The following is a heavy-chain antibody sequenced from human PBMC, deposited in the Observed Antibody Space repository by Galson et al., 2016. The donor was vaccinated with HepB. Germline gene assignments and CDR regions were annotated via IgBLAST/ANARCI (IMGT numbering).Heavy chain of an antibody. CDR3: ARTYYDSSDYSFGGFGY. CDR1: GFSLSTTAMC. CDR2: IDWHDNK. J-gene: IGHJ4*02. V-gene: IGHV2-70*01. Sequence: PALVKPTQTLTLTCTFSGFSLSTTAMCVSWIRQPPGKALEWLALIDWHDNKYYSASLKTRLTISKDTSKNQVVLTMSNMDPVDTATYYCARTYYDSSDYSFGGFGYWGQGTLVTVSS. D-gene: IGHD3-22*01.